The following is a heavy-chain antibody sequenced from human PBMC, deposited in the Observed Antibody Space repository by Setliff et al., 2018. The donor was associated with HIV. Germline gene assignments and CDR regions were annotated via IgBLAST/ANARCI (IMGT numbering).Heavy chain of an antibody. J-gene: IGHJ4*01. V-gene: IGHV1-24*01. CDR3: ATAKEQWLAEGGFDY. CDR2: FDPEDGDT. Sequence: ASVKVSCKVSGYSLTELSMHWVRQASEKGLEWMGRFDPEDGDTLYAQKFQGRVTMTEDTSTDTAYMELSGLRSEDTSVYYFATAKEQWLAEGGFDYWGQGTLVTVSS. CDR1: GYSLTELS. D-gene: IGHD6-19*01.